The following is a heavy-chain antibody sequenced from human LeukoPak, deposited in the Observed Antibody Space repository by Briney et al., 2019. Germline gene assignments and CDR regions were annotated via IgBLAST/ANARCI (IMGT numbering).Heavy chain of an antibody. CDR3: ARDGAYSLGLIWLDP. V-gene: IGHV1-2*06. J-gene: IGHJ5*02. D-gene: IGHD5-18*01. CDR1: GYSFGGYY. Sequence: ASVKISCKTSGYSFGGYYIHWVRQAPGQGLEWMGRINPNSANTKYAQKLQGRVTMTRDTSTNTVFMELSSLRSDDTAVYYCARDGAYSLGLIWLDPWGQGTLVSVSS. CDR2: INPNSANT.